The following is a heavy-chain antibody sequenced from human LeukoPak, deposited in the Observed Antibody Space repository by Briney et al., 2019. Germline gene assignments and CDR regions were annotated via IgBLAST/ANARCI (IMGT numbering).Heavy chain of an antibody. CDR1: GFTFSSYG. CDR2: VSYDGSNK. Sequence: GGSLRLSCAASGFTFSSYGMHWVRPAPGKGLEWVAVVSYDGSNKYYADSVKGRFTISRDNSKNTLYLQMNSLRPEDTAVYYRAKDGYSSGWSVYYYYYGMDVWGQGTTVTVSS. V-gene: IGHV3-30*18. CDR3: AKDGYSSGWSVYYYYYGMDV. J-gene: IGHJ6*02. D-gene: IGHD6-19*01.